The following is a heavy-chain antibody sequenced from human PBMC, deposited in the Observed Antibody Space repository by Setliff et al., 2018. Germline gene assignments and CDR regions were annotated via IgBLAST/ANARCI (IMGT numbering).Heavy chain of an antibody. Sequence: SETLSLTCAVSGYSISSGYYWGWIRQPPGKGLEWIGSIYHSGSTYYNPSLKSRVTISVDTSKNQFSLKLSSVTAADTAVYYCARSVVVIAYDAFDIWGQGTMVTVSS. CDR3: ARSVVVIAYDAFDI. CDR1: GYSISSGYY. D-gene: IGHD2-21*01. V-gene: IGHV4-38-2*01. CDR2: IYHSGST. J-gene: IGHJ3*02.